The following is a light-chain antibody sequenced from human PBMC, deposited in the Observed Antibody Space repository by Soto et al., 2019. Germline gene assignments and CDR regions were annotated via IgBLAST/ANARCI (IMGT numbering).Light chain of an antibody. Sequence: TVVTQEPSFSVSPGGTVTLTCGLSSGSVSTSYYPSCYQQTPGQAPRTLIYSTNTRSSGVPDRFSGSILGNKAALTITGAQADDESDYYCVLYMGSGIYWVFGGGTKLTVL. CDR2: STN. V-gene: IGLV8-61*01. J-gene: IGLJ3*02. CDR1: SGSVSTSYY. CDR3: VLYMGSGIYWV.